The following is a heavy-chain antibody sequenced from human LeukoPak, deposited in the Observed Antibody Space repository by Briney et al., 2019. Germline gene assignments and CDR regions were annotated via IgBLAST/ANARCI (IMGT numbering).Heavy chain of an antibody. CDR3: ARAPRNVWGSYRYKDAFDI. J-gene: IGHJ3*02. CDR2: INHSGST. Sequence: PSETLSLTCAVYGGSFSGYYWSWIRQPPGKGLEWIGEINHSGSTNYNPSLKSRVTISVDTSKNQFSLKLRSVTAADTAVYYCARAPRNVWGSYRYKDAFDIWGQGTMVTVSS. V-gene: IGHV4-34*01. D-gene: IGHD3-16*02. CDR1: GGSFSGYY.